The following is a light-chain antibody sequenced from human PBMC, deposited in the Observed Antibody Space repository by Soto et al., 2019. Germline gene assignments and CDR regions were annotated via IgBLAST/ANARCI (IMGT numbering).Light chain of an antibody. CDR1: QSVNSY. Sequence: EIVLTQSPATLSLSPGERATLSCRASQSVNSYLAWYQQKPGQAPRLLIYDASNRATGIPARFSGSGSGTDFTFTSSSLEPEDFAVYYCQQGSNWPLTFGGGTKVEIK. V-gene: IGKV3-11*01. J-gene: IGKJ4*01. CDR2: DAS. CDR3: QQGSNWPLT.